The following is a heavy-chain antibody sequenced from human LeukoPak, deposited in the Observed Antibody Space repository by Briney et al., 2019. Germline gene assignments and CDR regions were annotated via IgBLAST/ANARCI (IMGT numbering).Heavy chain of an antibody. CDR3: AKEGSHYDSSPDY. D-gene: IGHD3-22*01. CDR2: ISGSGGST. J-gene: IGHJ4*02. CDR1: GFTFSSYG. V-gene: IGHV3-23*01. Sequence: PGGSLRLSCAASGFTFSSYGMSWVRQAPGKGLEWVSAISGSGGSTYYADSVKGRFTISGDNSKNTLYLQMNSLRAEDTAVYYCAKEGSHYDSSPDYWGQGTLVTVSS.